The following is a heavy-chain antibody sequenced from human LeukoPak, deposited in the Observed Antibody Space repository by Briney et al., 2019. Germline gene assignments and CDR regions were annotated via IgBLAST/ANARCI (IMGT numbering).Heavy chain of an antibody. J-gene: IGHJ6*03. Sequence: ASVKVSCKASGYTFTSYGISWVRQAPGQGLEWMGWISAYNGNTNYAQKLQGRVTMTTDTSTSTAYMELSSLRSEDTAVYYCARGSSREGYYYYYMDVWGKGTTVTVSS. CDR3: ARGSSREGYYYYYMDV. CDR1: GYTFTSYG. V-gene: IGHV1-18*01. CDR2: ISAYNGNT. D-gene: IGHD3-10*01.